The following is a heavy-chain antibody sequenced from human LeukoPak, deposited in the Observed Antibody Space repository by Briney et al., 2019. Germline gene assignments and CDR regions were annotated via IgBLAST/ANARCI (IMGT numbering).Heavy chain of an antibody. CDR1: GFTFSSYA. CDR2: ISGSGGST. V-gene: IGHV3-23*01. CDR3: AALGPDSSGRPPFDY. D-gene: IGHD6-19*01. Sequence: PGGSLRLSCAASGFTFSSYAMSWVRQAPGKGLEWVSAISGSGGSTYYADSVKGRFTISRDNSKNTLYLQMNSLRAEDTAVYYCAALGPDSSGRPPFDYWRQGTLVTVSS. J-gene: IGHJ4*02.